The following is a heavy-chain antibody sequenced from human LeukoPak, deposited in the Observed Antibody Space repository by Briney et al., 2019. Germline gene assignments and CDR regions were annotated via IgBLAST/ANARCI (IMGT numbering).Heavy chain of an antibody. Sequence: SETLSLSCTVSGGSISSHNWSWIRQPPGKGLEWIGNIYNSGSTNYNPSLKSRVSISVDTSKNQLSLRVTSVTAADTAVYYCARSRMAAAALYYFDYWGQGTLVTVSS. CDR2: IYNSGST. CDR3: ARSRMAAAALYYFDY. CDR1: GGSISSHN. D-gene: IGHD6-13*01. V-gene: IGHV4-59*08. J-gene: IGHJ4*02.